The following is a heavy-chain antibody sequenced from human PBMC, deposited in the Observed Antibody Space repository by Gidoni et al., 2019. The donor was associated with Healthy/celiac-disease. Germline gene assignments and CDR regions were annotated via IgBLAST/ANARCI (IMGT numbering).Heavy chain of an antibody. V-gene: IGHV3-20*01. J-gene: IGHJ5*02. CDR2: INWNGGST. D-gene: IGHD6-13*01. Sequence: VQLVESGGGVVRPWGSLRLSWPAPGFTSEDYGMSWVRQAPGKGLEWVSGINWNGGSTGYADSVKCRFTISRDNAKNSLYLQMNSLRAEDTALYHCARRSAAAGTNWFDPWGQGTLVTVSS. CDR1: GFTSEDYG. CDR3: ARRSAAAGTNWFDP.